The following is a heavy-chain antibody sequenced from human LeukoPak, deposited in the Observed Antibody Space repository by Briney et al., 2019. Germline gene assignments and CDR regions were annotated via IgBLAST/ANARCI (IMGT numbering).Heavy chain of an antibody. CDR2: ISGSGGST. CDR1: GFTFSSYA. V-gene: IGHV3-23*01. CDR3: AKGSYYDILTGYYLDS. Sequence: GGSLRLSCAASGFTFSSYAMSWVRQAPGKGLEWVSAISGSGGSTYYADSVKGRFTISRDNSKNTLYLQMNSLRAEDTAVYYCAKGSYYDILTGYYLDSWGQGTLVTVSS. J-gene: IGHJ4*02. D-gene: IGHD3-9*01.